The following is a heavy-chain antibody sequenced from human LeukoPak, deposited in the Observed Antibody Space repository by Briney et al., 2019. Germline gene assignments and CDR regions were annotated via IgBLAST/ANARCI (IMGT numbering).Heavy chain of an antibody. CDR3: ATLDLRGYYFDY. J-gene: IGHJ4*02. CDR2: IYSGGST. D-gene: IGHD3-22*01. CDR1: RFTVSSNY. V-gene: IGHV3-53*04. Sequence: GGSLRLSCAASRFTVSSNYMSWVRQAPGKGLEWVSVIYSGGSTYYADSVKGRFTISRHNSKHTLYLQMNSLRAEDTAVYYCATLDLRGYYFDYWGQGTLVTVSS.